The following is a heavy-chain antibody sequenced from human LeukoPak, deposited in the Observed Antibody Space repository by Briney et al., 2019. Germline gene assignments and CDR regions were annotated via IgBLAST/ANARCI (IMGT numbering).Heavy chain of an antibody. V-gene: IGHV5-51*01. Sequence: GESLKISCQTSGYRFTSYSIAWVRQMPGKGLEWMGIIYPGDSDARYSPSFQGQVTISADKSVSTAYIQWNNLQASDTAIYYWASPPRRVAPPDTSPLYYFDSGAQGPLATVPS. CDR3: ASPPRRVAPPDTSPLYYFDS. J-gene: IGHJ4*02. CDR1: GYRFTSYS. CDR2: IYPGDSDA. D-gene: IGHD1-26*01.